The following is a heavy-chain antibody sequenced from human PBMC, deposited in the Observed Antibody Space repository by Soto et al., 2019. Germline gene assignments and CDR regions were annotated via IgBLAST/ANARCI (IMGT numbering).Heavy chain of an antibody. J-gene: IGHJ4*02. CDR3: ERASKGGDYSGYDSYIDY. CDR2: IYSGGST. Sequence: GGSLRLSCAASGFTVSSNYMSWVRQAPGKGLEWVSVIYSGGSTYYADSVKGRFTISRDNSKNTLYLQMNSLRAEDTAVYYCERASKGGDYSGYDSYIDYWGQGT. V-gene: IGHV3-66*01. CDR1: GFTVSSNY. D-gene: IGHD5-12*01.